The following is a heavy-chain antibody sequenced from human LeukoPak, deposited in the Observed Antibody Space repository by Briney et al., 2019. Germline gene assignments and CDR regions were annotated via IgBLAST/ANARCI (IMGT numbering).Heavy chain of an antibody. Sequence: ASVKVSCKASGYTFTSYGISWVRQAPGQGLEWMGWISAYNGNTNYAQKLQGRVTMTTDTSTSTAYMELRGLRSDDTAVYYCARDRSWQSSRRFDYWGQGTLVTVSS. CDR1: GYTFTSYG. CDR2: ISAYNGNT. V-gene: IGHV1-18*01. D-gene: IGHD1-26*01. CDR3: ARDRSWQSSRRFDY. J-gene: IGHJ4*02.